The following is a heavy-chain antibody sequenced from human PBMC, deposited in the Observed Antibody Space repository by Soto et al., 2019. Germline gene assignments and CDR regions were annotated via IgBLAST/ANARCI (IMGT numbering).Heavy chain of an antibody. CDR1: GGSISSGGYY. D-gene: IGHD3-16*01. Sequence: SETLSLTCTVSGGSISSGGYYWSWIRQHPGKGLEWIGYIYYSGSTYYNPSLKSRVTISVDTSKNQFSLKLSSVTAADTAVYYCAFSRRGDFDYWGQGTLVTVSS. V-gene: IGHV4-31*03. CDR2: IYYSGST. CDR3: AFSRRGDFDY. J-gene: IGHJ4*02.